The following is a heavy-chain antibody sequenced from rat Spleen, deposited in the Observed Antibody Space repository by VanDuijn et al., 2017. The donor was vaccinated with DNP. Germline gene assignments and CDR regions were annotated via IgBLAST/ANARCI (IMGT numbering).Heavy chain of an antibody. Sequence: EVQLVESGVGLVQPGRSLKLSCAASGFTFSDYAMAWVRQSPKKGLEWVATIIYDGSSSFYRDSVKGRFTISRDNAKTTLYLQMDSLRSEDTATYYCARQNSGFDYWGQGVMVTVSS. CDR3: ARQNSGFDY. V-gene: IGHV5-7*01. D-gene: IGHD4-3*01. CDR1: GFTFSDYA. CDR2: IIYDGSSS. J-gene: IGHJ2*01.